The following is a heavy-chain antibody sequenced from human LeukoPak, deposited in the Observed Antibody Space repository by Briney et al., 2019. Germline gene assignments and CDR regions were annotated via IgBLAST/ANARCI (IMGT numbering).Heavy chain of an antibody. Sequence: SETLSLTCAVSGYSISSGYYWGWIRQPPGKGLEGIGSIYHSGSTYYNPSLKSRVTISVDTSKNQFSLKLSSVTAADTAVYYCATYSSGYNTFDYWGQGTLVTVSS. CDR2: IYHSGST. J-gene: IGHJ4*02. V-gene: IGHV4-38-2*01. D-gene: IGHD3-22*01. CDR1: GYSISSGYY. CDR3: ATYSSGYNTFDY.